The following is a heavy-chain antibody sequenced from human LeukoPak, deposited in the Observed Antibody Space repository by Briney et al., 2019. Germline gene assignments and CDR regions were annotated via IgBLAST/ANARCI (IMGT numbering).Heavy chain of an antibody. CDR2: IYYSGST. CDR1: GGSISSSSYY. D-gene: IGHD6-13*01. CDR3: ARDSSSWYGRIGWFDP. Sequence: SETLSLTCTVSGGSISSSSYYWGWIRQPPGKGLEWIGSIYYSGSTYYNPSLKSRVTISVDTSKNQFSLKLSSVTAADTAVYYCARDSSSWYGRIGWFDPWVQGTLVTVSS. V-gene: IGHV4-39*07. J-gene: IGHJ5*02.